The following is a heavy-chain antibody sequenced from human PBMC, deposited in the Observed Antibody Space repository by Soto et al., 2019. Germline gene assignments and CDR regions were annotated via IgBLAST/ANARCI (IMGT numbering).Heavy chain of an antibody. V-gene: IGHV5-51*01. J-gene: IGHJ4*02. CDR1: GYTFSTYW. Sequence: HGESLKISCQGFGYTFSTYWIGWVRQKPGQGLEWMGAIYPADSDTRYTPSFEGHVTFSADKSLSTAYLQWNSLRASDTARYYCARRRAWNDAFDVWGEGVLVTVPS. CDR3: ARRRAWNDAFDV. D-gene: IGHD1-1*01. CDR2: IYPADSDT.